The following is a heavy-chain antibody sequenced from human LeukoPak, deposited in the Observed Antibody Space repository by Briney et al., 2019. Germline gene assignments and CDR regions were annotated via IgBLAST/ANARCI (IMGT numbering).Heavy chain of an antibody. Sequence: GGSLRLSCAASGFTFSSYSMNWVRQAPGKGLEWVSSISSSGSYIYYADSVKGRFTISRDNAKNSLYLQMNSLRAEDTAVYYCARVYYYDSTGGGYWGQGTLVTVSS. V-gene: IGHV3-21*01. CDR3: ARVYYYDSTGGGY. J-gene: IGHJ4*02. CDR1: GFTFSSYS. CDR2: ISSSGSYI. D-gene: IGHD3-22*01.